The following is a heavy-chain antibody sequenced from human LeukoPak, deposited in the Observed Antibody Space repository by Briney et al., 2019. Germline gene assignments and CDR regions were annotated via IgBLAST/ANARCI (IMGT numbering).Heavy chain of an antibody. V-gene: IGHV3-23*01. J-gene: IGHJ4*02. CDR1: GFTFRNSA. D-gene: IGHD6-19*01. Sequence: GGSLRLSCAASGFTFRNSAMSWARQAPRKGLEWVSGISASGGSAYYADSVKGRFTISRDNSKNTLFLQMNSLRAEDTALYYCAKDRTSSPAGDWGQGTLVIVSS. CDR2: ISASGGSA. CDR3: AKDRTSSPAGD.